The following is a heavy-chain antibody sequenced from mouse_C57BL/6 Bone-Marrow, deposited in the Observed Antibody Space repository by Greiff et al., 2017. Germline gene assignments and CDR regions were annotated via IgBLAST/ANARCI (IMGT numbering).Heavy chain of an antibody. Sequence: EVKLVESGGGLVKPGGSLKLSCAASGFTFSSYAMSWVRQTPEKRLEWVATISAGGSYTYYPDNVKGRFTISRDNAKNNLYLQMSQLTSEDTAMLYCARVLYYGLDYWGQGTTLTVSS. CDR3: ARVLYYGLDY. V-gene: IGHV5-4*03. D-gene: IGHD1-1*01. CDR2: ISAGGSYT. CDR1: GFTFSSYA. J-gene: IGHJ2*01.